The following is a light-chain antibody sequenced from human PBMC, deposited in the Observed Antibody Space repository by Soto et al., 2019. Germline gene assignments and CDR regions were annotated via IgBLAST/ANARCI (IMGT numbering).Light chain of an antibody. J-gene: IGKJ1*01. V-gene: IGKV1-39*01. CDR3: QQSSTTPWT. Sequence: DIQMTQSPSSLSASVGDRVIITCRASQSISRYLNWYQQKPGKAPKLLIYAASSLQSGVPSRFSGRGSGTDFTLTINSLQPEDFAAYYCQQSSTTPWTFGQGTKVEIK. CDR1: QSISRY. CDR2: AAS.